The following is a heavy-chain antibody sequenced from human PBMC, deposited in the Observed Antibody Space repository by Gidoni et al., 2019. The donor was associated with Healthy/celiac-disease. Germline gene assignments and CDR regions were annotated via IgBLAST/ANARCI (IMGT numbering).Heavy chain of an antibody. V-gene: IGHV1-69*01. CDR2: IIPICSTA. Sequence: QVQLVQSGAEVKTPGSSVKVSCTASGGTFSSYAISWVRQAPGQGLEWMGGIIPICSTANYAQKFQGRVTITADESTSTAYRERGGVRSEDTAVYYCARDGDGYNNRGNTFDYWGQGTLVTVSS. CDR3: ARDGDGYNNRGNTFDY. J-gene: IGHJ4*02. D-gene: IGHD5-12*01. CDR1: GGTFSSYA.